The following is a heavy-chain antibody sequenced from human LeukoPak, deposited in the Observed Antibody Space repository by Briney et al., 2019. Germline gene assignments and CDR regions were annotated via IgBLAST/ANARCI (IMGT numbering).Heavy chain of an antibody. CDR2: ISSDGSNK. D-gene: IGHD5-12*01. V-gene: IGHV3-30-3*01. CDR1: GFTFSIYA. J-gene: IGHJ4*02. CDR3: ARGYSGYEGDY. Sequence: GGSLRLSCAASGFTFSIYAMDWVRQAPGKGLEWVAFISSDGSNKYYADSVKGRFTISRDNAKNSLYLQMNSLRAEDTAVYYCARGYSGYEGDYWGQGTLVTVSS.